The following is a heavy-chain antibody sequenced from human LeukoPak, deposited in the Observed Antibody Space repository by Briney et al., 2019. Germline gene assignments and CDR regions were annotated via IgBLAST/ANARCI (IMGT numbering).Heavy chain of an antibody. CDR2: IYHSGST. CDR3: ARGAAAGTYWYFDL. D-gene: IGHD6-13*01. V-gene: IGHV4-30-2*01. CDR1: GGSISSGGYY. Sequence: SETLSLTCTVSGGSISSGGYYWSWIRQPPGKGLEWIGYIYHSGSTYYNPSLKSRVTISVDRSKNQFSLKLSSVTAADTAVYYCARGAAAGTYWYFDLWGRGTLVTVSS. J-gene: IGHJ2*01.